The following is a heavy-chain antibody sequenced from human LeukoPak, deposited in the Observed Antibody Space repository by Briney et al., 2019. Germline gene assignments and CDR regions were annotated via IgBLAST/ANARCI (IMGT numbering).Heavy chain of an antibody. CDR3: ARDFGGYSYGSHFDY. J-gene: IGHJ4*02. D-gene: IGHD5-18*01. CDR2: ITTSSSYI. Sequence: PGGSLRLSCAASGFTFSSYSLNWVRQAPGKGLEWVSSITTSSSYIYYADSVKGRFTISRDNAKNSLYLQMNSLRAEDTAVYYCARDFGGYSYGSHFDYWGQGTLVTVSS. CDR1: GFTFSSYS. V-gene: IGHV3-21*01.